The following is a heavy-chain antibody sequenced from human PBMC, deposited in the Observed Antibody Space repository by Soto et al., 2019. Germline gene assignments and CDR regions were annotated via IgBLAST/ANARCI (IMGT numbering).Heavy chain of an antibody. CDR1: GGSFSGYY. Sequence: SETLSLTCAVYGGSFSGYYWSWIRQPPGKGLEWIGEINHSGSTNYNPALKSRVTISVDTSKNQFSLKLSSVTAADTAGYYCTRVKFRRRSPPRGCDYWGQGTLVTVSS. CDR2: INHSGST. V-gene: IGHV4-34*01. CDR3: TRVKFRRRSPPRGCDY. D-gene: IGHD1-26*01. J-gene: IGHJ4*02.